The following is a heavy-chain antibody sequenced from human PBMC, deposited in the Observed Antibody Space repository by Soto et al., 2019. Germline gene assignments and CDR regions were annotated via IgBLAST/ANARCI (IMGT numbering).Heavy chain of an antibody. CDR3: ARLGIAAAGTGGRGN. CDR1: GYTFTGYY. J-gene: IGHJ4*02. D-gene: IGHD6-13*01. Sequence: EASVKVSCKASGYTFTGYYMHWVRQAPGQGLEWMGWINPNSGGTNYAQKFQGRVTMTRDTSISTAYMELSRLRSDDTAVYYCARLGIAAAGTGGRGNWGQGTLVTVSS. CDR2: INPNSGGT. V-gene: IGHV1-2*02.